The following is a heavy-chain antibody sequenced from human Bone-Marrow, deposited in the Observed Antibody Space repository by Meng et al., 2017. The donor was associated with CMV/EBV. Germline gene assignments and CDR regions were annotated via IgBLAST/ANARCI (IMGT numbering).Heavy chain of an antibody. CDR3: ARNSGYAYYYYYGMDV. D-gene: IGHD5-12*01. CDR1: GFTFSSYE. CDR2: ISSSGSTI. J-gene: IGHJ6*02. Sequence: GGSLRLSCAASGFTFSSYEMNWVRQAPGKGLEWVSYISSSGSTIYYADSVKGRFTISRDNSKNTLYLQMNSLRAEDTAVYYCARNSGYAYYYYYGMDVWGQGTTVTVSS. V-gene: IGHV3-48*03.